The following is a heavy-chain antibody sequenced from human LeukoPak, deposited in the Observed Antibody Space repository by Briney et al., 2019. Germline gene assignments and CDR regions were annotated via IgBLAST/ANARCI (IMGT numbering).Heavy chain of an antibody. J-gene: IGHJ5*02. V-gene: IGHV1-8*01. CDR3: ARAGAVVDNWFDP. Sequence: GASVKVSCKASGYTFTSFDINWVRQATGQGLEWMGWMNPNSGNTGYAQKFQGRVTMTRNTSISTAYMELSSLRSEDTAVYYCARAGAVVDNWFDPWGQGTLDTVSS. CDR2: MNPNSGNT. CDR1: GYTFTSFD. D-gene: IGHD2-15*01.